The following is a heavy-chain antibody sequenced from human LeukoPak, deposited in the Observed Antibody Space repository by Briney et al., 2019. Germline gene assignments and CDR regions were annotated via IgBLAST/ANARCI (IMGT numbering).Heavy chain of an antibody. Sequence: GGSLRPSCAASGFTFSSYAMHWVRQAPGKGLEWVAVISYDGSNKYYADSVKGRFTISRDNSKNTLYLQMNSLRAEDTAVYYCARDGTMVRGVLAYWGQGTLVTVSS. V-gene: IGHV3-30-3*01. CDR3: ARDGTMVRGVLAY. J-gene: IGHJ4*02. CDR2: ISYDGSNK. CDR1: GFTFSSYA. D-gene: IGHD3-10*01.